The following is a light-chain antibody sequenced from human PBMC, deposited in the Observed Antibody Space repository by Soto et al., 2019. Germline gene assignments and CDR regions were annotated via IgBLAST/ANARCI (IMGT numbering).Light chain of an antibody. CDR3: QQYNNWPTWT. J-gene: IGKJ1*01. Sequence: ILMTQSPATLSVSPLERATLSFMASQSVRSNLAWYQQKPGQAPRLLIYDASTRATGIPARFSGSGSGTEFTLTISSLQSEDFAVYYCQQYNNWPTWTFGQGTKVDIK. CDR1: QSVRSN. V-gene: IGKV3-15*01. CDR2: DAS.